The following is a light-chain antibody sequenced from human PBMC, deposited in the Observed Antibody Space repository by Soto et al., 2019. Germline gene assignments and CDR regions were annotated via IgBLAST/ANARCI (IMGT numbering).Light chain of an antibody. J-gene: IGKJ1*01. V-gene: IGKV1-39*01. CDR3: QQSYSTHRT. Sequence: DIQMTQSPSSLSASVGDRVTITCRASQSISNYLNWYQQKPGKAPKLLMFAASSLQSGVPSRFSGGGSGTDFTLTISSLQPEDFATYSCQQSYSTHRTFGQGTKVEIK. CDR2: AAS. CDR1: QSISNY.